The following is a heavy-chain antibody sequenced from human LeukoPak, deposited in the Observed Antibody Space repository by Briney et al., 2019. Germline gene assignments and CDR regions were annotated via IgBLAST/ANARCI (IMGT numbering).Heavy chain of an antibody. CDR2: IYYSGST. V-gene: IGHV4-59*01. J-gene: IGHJ4*02. CDR1: GGSISSYY. CDR3: ARYSYGFND. Sequence: SETLSLTCTVSGGSISSYYWSWIRQPPGKGLEWIGYIYYSGSTNYNPSPKSRVTISVDTSKNQFSLKLSSVTAADTAVYYCARYSYGFNDWGQGTLVTVSS. D-gene: IGHD5-18*01.